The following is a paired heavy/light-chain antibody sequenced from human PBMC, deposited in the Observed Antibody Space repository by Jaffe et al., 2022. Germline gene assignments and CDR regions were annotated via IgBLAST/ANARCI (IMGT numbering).Heavy chain of an antibody. CDR3: VRGPSTGAFDY. V-gene: IGHV1-46*01. D-gene: IGHD7-27*01. Sequence: QVQLVQSGAEVKKPGASVKVSCKPSGYTFSAYYIHWLRQAPGQGLEWVGLINPDAGNTRYAQNLQGRVTMTRDTSTSTVYMELSSLRSDDTAVFYCVRGPSTGAFDYWGQGTLVTVSS. J-gene: IGHJ4*02. CDR2: INPDAGNT. CDR1: GYTFSAYY.
Light chain of an antibody. CDR1: QSVSINY. CDR3: QQYGGSPPYT. CDR2: STS. Sequence: EMVLTQSPGTLSLSPGERATLSCRASQSVSINYLAWYQQKPGQAPRLLIYSTSSRATGIPDRFSGSGSGTDFTLTISRLEPEDFAVYYCQQYGGSPPYTFGQGTKVEIK. V-gene: IGKV3-20*01. J-gene: IGKJ2*01.